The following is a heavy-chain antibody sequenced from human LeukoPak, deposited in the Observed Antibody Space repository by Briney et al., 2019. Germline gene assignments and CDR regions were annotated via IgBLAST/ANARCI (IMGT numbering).Heavy chain of an antibody. J-gene: IGHJ3*02. CDR1: GFTFSSYW. CDR3: ARGSKRGYSYGPLGAFDI. D-gene: IGHD5-18*01. Sequence: GSLRLSCAASGFTFSSYWMSWVRQAPGKGLEWIGEINHSGSTNYNPSLKSRVTISVDTSKNQFSLKLSSVTAADTAVYYCARGSKRGYSYGPLGAFDIWGQGTMVTVSS. V-gene: IGHV4-34*01. CDR2: INHSGST.